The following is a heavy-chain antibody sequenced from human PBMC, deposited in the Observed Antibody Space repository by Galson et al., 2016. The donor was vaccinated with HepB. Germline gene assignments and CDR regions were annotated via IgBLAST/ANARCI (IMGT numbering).Heavy chain of an antibody. Sequence: TLSLTCTVSGDSISSSGYYWSWIRQHPEKGLEWIGYVYYSGSTFYDPSFKSRVTISLDTSKNQFSLKLRSVNAADTALYYCARGVYGSENYSMYYFDYWGQGTLVTVSS. J-gene: IGHJ4*02. CDR2: VYYSGST. CDR3: ARGVYGSENYSMYYFDY. D-gene: IGHD3-10*01. V-gene: IGHV4-31*03. CDR1: GDSISSSGYY.